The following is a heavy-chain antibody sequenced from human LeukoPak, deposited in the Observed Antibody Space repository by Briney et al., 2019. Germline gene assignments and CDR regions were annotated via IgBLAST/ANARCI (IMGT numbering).Heavy chain of an antibody. J-gene: IGHJ5*02. D-gene: IGHD3-10*01. CDR1: GGTFSSYA. CDR3: AREYYYGSGSYYSEPPGVGFDP. V-gene: IGHV1-69*01. Sequence: SVKVSCKASGGTFSSYAISWVRQAPGQGLEWMGGIIPIFGIANYAQKFQGRVTITADESTSTAYMELSSLRSEDTAVYYCAREYYYGSGSYYSEPPGVGFDPWGQGTLVTVSS. CDR2: IIPIFGIA.